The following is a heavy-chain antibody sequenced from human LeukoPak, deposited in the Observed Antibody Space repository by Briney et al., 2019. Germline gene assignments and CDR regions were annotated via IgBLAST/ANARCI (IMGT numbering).Heavy chain of an antibody. CDR1: GHTLTELS. Sequence: ASVKVSCKVSGHTLTELSMHWVRQAPGKGLEWMGGFDPEDGETIYAQKFQGRVTMTEDTSTDTAYMELSSLRSEDTAVYYCATDRYSGSFDAFDIWGQGTMVTVSS. D-gene: IGHD1-26*01. J-gene: IGHJ3*02. CDR2: FDPEDGET. CDR3: ATDRYSGSFDAFDI. V-gene: IGHV1-24*01.